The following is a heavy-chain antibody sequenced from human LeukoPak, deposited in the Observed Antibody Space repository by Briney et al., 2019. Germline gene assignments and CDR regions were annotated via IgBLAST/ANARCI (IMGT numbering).Heavy chain of an antibody. D-gene: IGHD2-15*01. CDR3: ARALGYCSGGSCTRGYNWFDP. Sequence: PSETLFLTCTVSGGSISSSDYYWGWIRQPPGKGLEWIGSIYYGGSTYYNPSLKSRVTISVDTSMNQFSLKLSFVTTADTAVYYCARALGYCSGGSCTRGYNWFDPWGQGTLVTVPS. CDR1: GGSISSSDYY. V-gene: IGHV4-39*01. J-gene: IGHJ5*02. CDR2: IYYGGST.